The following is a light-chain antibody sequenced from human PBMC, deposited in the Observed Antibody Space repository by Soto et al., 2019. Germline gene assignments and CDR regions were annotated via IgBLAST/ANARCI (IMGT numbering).Light chain of an antibody. Sequence: DIVMTQSPLSLPVTPGEPASISCRSSQSLLHSNGYNYLGWFLQKPGQSPQLLIYLGSGRASGVPDRFSGSGSGKDSTLKISRVEAQDVGVYYCMQLLQTHLTFGGRTKVEIK. CDR2: LGS. J-gene: IGKJ4*01. CDR3: MQLLQTHLT. CDR1: QSLLHSNGYNY. V-gene: IGKV2-28*01.